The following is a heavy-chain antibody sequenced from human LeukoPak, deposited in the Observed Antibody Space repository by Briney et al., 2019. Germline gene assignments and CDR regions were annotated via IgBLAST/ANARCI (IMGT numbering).Heavy chain of an antibody. D-gene: IGHD2-2*01. V-gene: IGHV1-69*13. CDR1: GGTFSSYA. J-gene: IGHJ3*02. CDR3: ARARSLGYCSSTSCHPHLTHPDGAFDI. CDR2: IIPIFGTA. Sequence: SVKVSCKASGGTFSSYAISWVRQAPGQGLEWMGGIIPIFGTANYAQKFQGRVTITADESTSTAYMELSSLRSEDTAVYYCARARSLGYCSSTSCHPHLTHPDGAFDIWGQGTMVTVSS.